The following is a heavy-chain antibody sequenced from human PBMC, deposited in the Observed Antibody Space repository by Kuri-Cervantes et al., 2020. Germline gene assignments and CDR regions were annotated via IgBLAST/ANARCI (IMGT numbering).Heavy chain of an antibody. CDR3: ARGGGNSPFDY. Sequence: GGSLRLSCAASGFTFSNAWMSWVRQAPGKGLEWVGRIKSKTDGGTTDYAAPVKGRFTISRDDSKNTLYLQMNSLRAEDTAVYYCARGGGNSPFDYWGQGTLVTVSS. V-gene: IGHV3-15*01. D-gene: IGHD4-23*01. J-gene: IGHJ4*02. CDR2: IKSKTDGGTT. CDR1: GFTFSNAW.